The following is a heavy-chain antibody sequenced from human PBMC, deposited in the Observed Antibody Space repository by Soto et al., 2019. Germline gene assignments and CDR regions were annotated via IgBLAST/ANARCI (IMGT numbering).Heavy chain of an antibody. CDR2: VNPNSGNT. J-gene: IGHJ4*02. CDR1: AFTYINYD. Sequence: QVQLVQSGAEVKKPGASVRVSCKASAFTYINYDINWVRQATGQGLEWMGWVNPNSGNTGYAQKFQGRVTMTRNTSISTAYMEVISLTSEYTAVYYCATHSGSYDFDNWGQGTLVTVSS. CDR3: ATHSGSYDFDN. D-gene: IGHD1-26*01. V-gene: IGHV1-8*01.